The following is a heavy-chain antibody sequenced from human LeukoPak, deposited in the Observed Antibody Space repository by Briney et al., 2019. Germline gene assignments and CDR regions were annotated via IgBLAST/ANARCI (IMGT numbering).Heavy chain of an antibody. CDR1: GGPISSGSYY. Sequence: PSETLSLTCTVSGGPISSGSYYWSWIRQPAGKGLEWIGRIYTSGSTNYNPSLKSRVTISVDTSKNQFSLKLSSVTAADTAVYYCARHDYGDYNDYWGQGTLVTVSS. CDR2: IYTSGST. CDR3: ARHDYGDYNDY. V-gene: IGHV4-61*02. J-gene: IGHJ4*02. D-gene: IGHD4-17*01.